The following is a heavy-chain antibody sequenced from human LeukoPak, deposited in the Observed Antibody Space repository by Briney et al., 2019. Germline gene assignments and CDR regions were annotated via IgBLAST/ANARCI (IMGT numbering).Heavy chain of an antibody. CDR3: VTGNQLPLDYYYYMDV. V-gene: IGHV1-2*02. CDR2: INPNSGGT. J-gene: IGHJ6*03. D-gene: IGHD2-2*01. Sequence: AASAKVSCKASGYTFTGYYMHWVRQAPGQGLEWMGWINPNSGGTNYAQKFQGRVTMTRDTSISTAYMELSRLRSDDTAVYYCVTGNQLPLDYYYYMDVWGKGTTVTVSS. CDR1: GYTFTGYY.